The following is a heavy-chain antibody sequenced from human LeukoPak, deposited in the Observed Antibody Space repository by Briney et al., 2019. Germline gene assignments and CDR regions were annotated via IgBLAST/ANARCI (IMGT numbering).Heavy chain of an antibody. CDR1: RFSFSSYG. J-gene: IGHJ4*02. Sequence: GGSLRLSCAASRFSFSSYGMHWVRLAPGKGLEWVGLIWFDGSEKYYAESVKGRFTISGDNSKNTVYLQVNSLRAEGTAVYHCARAMSYYFDYWGPGTLVTVSS. CDR3: ARAMSYYFDY. CDR2: IWFDGSEK. D-gene: IGHD3-10*01. V-gene: IGHV3-33*01.